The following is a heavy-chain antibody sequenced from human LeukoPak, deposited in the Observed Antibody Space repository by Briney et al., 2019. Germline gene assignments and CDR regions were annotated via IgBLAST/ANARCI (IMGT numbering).Heavy chain of an antibody. CDR1: GFXFSSYV. CDR3: ARGDDSSGYFYSYFDY. J-gene: IGHJ4*02. D-gene: IGHD3-22*01. CDR2: TSYDGSNK. Sequence: GGSLRLSCAASGFXFSSYVIHWVRQAPGKGLEWVSFTSYDGSNKYYADSVKGRFTISRDNSKNTLDLQMNSLRTEDTAMYYCARGDDSSGYFYSYFDYWGQGTLVTVSS. V-gene: IGHV3-30-3*01.